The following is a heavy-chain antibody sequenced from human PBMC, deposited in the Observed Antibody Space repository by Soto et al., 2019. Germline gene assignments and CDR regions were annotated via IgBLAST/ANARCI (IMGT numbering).Heavy chain of an antibody. J-gene: IGHJ4*02. CDR1: GFTSTKYA. V-gene: IGHV3-23*01. Sequence: GGSMRLSCVASGFTSTKYALAWVRQAPGKGLEWVSAISGSGASTYDADSVKGRFTISRDNSNNTLYLQMNSLRAEDTAVYYCAKTPGVITVITSFDHWGQGTPVPVSS. D-gene: IGHD3-16*01. CDR3: AKTPGVITVITSFDH. CDR2: ISGSGAST.